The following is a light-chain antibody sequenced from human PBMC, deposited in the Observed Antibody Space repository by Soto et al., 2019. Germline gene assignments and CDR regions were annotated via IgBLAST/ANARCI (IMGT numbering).Light chain of an antibody. CDR3: SSYTSSSTHYV. J-gene: IGLJ1*01. Sequence: QSVLTQPASVSGSPGQSITISCTGTSNDVGGYNYVSWYQQDPGKAPKLMIYDVSNRPSGVSNRFSGSKSGNTASLTISGLQAEDEADYYCSSYTSSSTHYVFVTGTKVTVL. CDR2: DVS. V-gene: IGLV2-14*01. CDR1: SNDVGGYNY.